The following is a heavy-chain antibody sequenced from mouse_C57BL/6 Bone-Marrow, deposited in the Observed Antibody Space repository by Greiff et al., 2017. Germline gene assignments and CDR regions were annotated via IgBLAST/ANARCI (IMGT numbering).Heavy chain of an antibody. CDR1: GYTFTDYY. CDR2: INPNNGGT. V-gene: IGHV1-26*01. D-gene: IGHD1-1*01. CDR3: ASGLLPY. Sequence: EVQLQQSGPELVKPGASVKISCKASGYTFTDYYMNWVKQSHGKSLEWIGDINPNNGGTSYNQKFKGKATLTVDNSSSTVYMELRSLTSEDSAVYYCASGLLPYWGQGTLVTVSA. J-gene: IGHJ3*01.